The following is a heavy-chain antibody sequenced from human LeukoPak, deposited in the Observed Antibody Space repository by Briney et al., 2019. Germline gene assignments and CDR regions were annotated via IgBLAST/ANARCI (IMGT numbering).Heavy chain of an antibody. D-gene: IGHD6-6*01. CDR2: IHTSGST. CDR3: AREFSGTSIAARVFDS. J-gene: IGHJ4*02. CDR1: GGSITSYY. V-gene: IGHV4-4*07. Sequence: PSETLSLTCTVSGGSITSYYWSYIRQPAGKGLEWIGRIHTSGSTNYNPSLKSRVTMSVDTSKNQFSLKLSSVTAADTAIYYCAREFSGTSIAARVFDSWGQGTLVTVCS.